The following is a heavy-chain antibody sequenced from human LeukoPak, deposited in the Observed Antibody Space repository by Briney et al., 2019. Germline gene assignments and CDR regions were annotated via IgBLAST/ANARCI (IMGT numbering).Heavy chain of an antibody. Sequence: PGGSLRLSCSVSGFTFSRYAMHWVRQAPGKGLEYVSAISSNGGSTYYTDSVKGRTTISRDNSKKTLYLQMSSLRAEDTAVYYCVTSKYGEYVPPFDFWGQGTLVTVSS. CDR3: VTSKYGEYVPPFDF. V-gene: IGHV3-64D*09. CDR1: GFTFSRYA. D-gene: IGHD4-17*01. J-gene: IGHJ4*02. CDR2: ISSNGGST.